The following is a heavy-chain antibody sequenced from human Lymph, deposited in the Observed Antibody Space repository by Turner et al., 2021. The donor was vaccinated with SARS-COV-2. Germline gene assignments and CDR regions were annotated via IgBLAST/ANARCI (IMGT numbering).Heavy chain of an antibody. CDR2: MKPNGSNT. D-gene: IGHD2-15*01. Sequence: QVLPMQSGAEVKKHVASVEVGCEASGFTFTSYGINWVRQATGQGLEWMGWMKPNGSNTGYAQKVQGRFTMTRNNSKSTVYMELSSLRAEDTAVYYCARADKCTCWFDPWGQGTLVTVSS. CDR1: GFTFTSYG. J-gene: IGHJ5*02. V-gene: IGHV1-8*01. CDR3: ARADKCTCWFDP.